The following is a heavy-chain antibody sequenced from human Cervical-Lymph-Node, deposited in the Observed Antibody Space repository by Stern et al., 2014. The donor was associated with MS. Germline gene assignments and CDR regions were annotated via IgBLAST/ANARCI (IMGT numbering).Heavy chain of an antibody. CDR2: ISYDGNHK. D-gene: IGHD2-8*01. CDR3: ARDYEDTSMLFDH. Sequence: QDQLVQSGGAVVQPGRSLRLSCAASGFTFSSYGMHWVRQAPGKGLEWVTVISYDGNHKYYAASVKGRLTISRDNSKNTLHLQMNSVTPDDTAIYYCARDYEDTSMLFDHWGQGTLVTVSS. J-gene: IGHJ4*02. CDR1: GFTFSSYG. V-gene: IGHV3-30*03.